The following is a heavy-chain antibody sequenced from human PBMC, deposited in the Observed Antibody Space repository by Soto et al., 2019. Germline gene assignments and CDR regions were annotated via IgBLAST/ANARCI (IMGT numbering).Heavy chain of an antibody. V-gene: IGHV3-73*01. J-gene: IGHJ4*02. Sequence: GGSLRLSCAASGFTFSGSAMHWVRQASGKGLEWVGRIRSKANSYATAYAASVKGRFTTSRDDSKNTAYLQMNSLKTEDTAVYYCTREDSCSGGSCYRPGFDYWGQGTLVTVSS. CDR1: GFTFSGSA. D-gene: IGHD2-15*01. CDR3: TREDSCSGGSCYRPGFDY. CDR2: IRSKANSYAT.